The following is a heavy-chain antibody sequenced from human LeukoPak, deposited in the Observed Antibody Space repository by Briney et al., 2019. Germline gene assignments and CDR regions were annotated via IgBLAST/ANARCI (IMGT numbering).Heavy chain of an antibody. CDR2: INHSGST. Sequence: PSETLSLTCAVYGGSFSGYYWSWIRQRPGKGLEWIGEINHSGSTNYNPSLKSRVTISVDTSKNQFSLKLSSVTAADTAVYYCARGYQRRDGYPNWGQGTLVTVSS. D-gene: IGHD5-24*01. V-gene: IGHV4-34*01. CDR1: GGSFSGYY. CDR3: ARGYQRRDGYPN. J-gene: IGHJ4*02.